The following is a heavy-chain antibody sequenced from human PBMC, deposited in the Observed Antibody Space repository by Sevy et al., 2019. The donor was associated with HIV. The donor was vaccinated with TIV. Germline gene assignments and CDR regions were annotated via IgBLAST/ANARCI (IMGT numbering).Heavy chain of an antibody. CDR3: ARVQNFWSGYYKNLYYFDY. CDR1: GGSISSYY. V-gene: IGHV4-59*01. J-gene: IGHJ4*02. D-gene: IGHD3-3*01. CDR2: IYYSGST. Sequence: GSLRLSCTVSGGSISSYYWSWIRQPPGKGLEWIGYIYYSGSTNYNPSLKSRVTISVDTSKNQFSLKLSSVTAADTAVYYCARVQNFWSGYYKNLYYFDYWGQGTLVTVSS.